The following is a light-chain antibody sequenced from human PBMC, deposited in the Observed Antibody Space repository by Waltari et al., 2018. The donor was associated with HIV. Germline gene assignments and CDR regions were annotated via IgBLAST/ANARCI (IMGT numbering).Light chain of an antibody. CDR2: RTS. V-gene: IGKV1-5*03. J-gene: IGKJ2*01. CDR3: QQYSTHYA. CDR1: QNIDNW. Sequence: QMTQSPSTLSVSVVDTVVITCRASQNIDNWLDWYQQKPGRAPILLMSRTSILESGVSSRFIGSGSGTQFTLTITSLQSDDVGTYFCQQYSTHYAFGQGTRVE.